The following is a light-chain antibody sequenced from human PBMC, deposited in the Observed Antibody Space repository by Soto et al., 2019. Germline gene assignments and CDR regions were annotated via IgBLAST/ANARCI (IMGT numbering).Light chain of an antibody. CDR3: QQYNNLPPWT. CDR2: GAS. V-gene: IGKV3-15*01. CDR1: QSISSD. J-gene: IGKJ1*01. Sequence: EVVMTQSPATLSVSPGERATLPCRASQSISSDLAWYQQKPGQAPRLLIYGASTRASDIPARFSGSGSGTEFTLTISSLQSEDFAVYYCQQYNNLPPWTFGQGTKVDIK.